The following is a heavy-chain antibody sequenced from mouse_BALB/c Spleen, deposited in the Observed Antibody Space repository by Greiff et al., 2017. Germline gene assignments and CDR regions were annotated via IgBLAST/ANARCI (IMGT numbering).Heavy chain of an antibody. CDR2: ISSGSSTI. CDR3: ARSSYGSLDY. Sequence: EVKLMESGGGLVQPGGSRKLSCAASGFTFSSFGMHWVRQAPEKGLEWVAYISSGSSTIYYADTVKGRFTITRDNPKNTLFLQMTSLRSEDTAMYYCARSSYGSLDYWGQGTTLTVSS. D-gene: IGHD1-1*01. J-gene: IGHJ2*01. CDR1: GFTFSSFG. V-gene: IGHV5-17*02.